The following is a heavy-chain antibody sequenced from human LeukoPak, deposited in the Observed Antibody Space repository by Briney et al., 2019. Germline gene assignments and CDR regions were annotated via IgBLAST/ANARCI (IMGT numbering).Heavy chain of an antibody. Sequence: GESLKISCKGSGYSFTSYWFGWGRQMPGKGLEGMGIIYPGDSDTKYSPSFQGQVTISADKSISTAYLQWNSLKASDTAMYYCARRSSSWDRYDNWGQGTLVTVSS. J-gene: IGHJ4*02. CDR2: IYPGDSDT. V-gene: IGHV5-51*01. CDR1: GYSFTSYW. D-gene: IGHD6-13*01. CDR3: ARRSSSWDRYDN.